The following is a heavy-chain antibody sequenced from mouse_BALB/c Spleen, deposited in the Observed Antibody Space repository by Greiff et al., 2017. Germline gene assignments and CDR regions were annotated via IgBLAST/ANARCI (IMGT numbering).Heavy chain of an antibody. CDR3: ARASGDYAMDY. CDR2: ISSGSSTI. J-gene: IGHJ4*01. Sequence: DVQLQESGGGLVQPGGSRKLSCAASGFTFSSFGMHWVRQAPEKGLEWVAYISSGSSTIYYADTVKGRFTISRDNPKNTLFLQMTSLRSEDTAMYYCARASGDYAMDYWGQGTSVTVSS. V-gene: IGHV5-17*02. CDR1: GFTFSSFG.